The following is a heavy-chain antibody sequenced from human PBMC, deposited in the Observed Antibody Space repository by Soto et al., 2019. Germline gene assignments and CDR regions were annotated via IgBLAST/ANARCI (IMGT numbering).Heavy chain of an antibody. CDR2: MFYGGST. D-gene: IGHD5-18*01. Sequence: PSETLSLTCTVSGGSLGGYYWSWIRQPPGKGLEWIGYMFYGGSTNYNPSLNSRVTMSVDTSKNQFSLRLRSVSAADTAVYYCARSGNNNGLVFDYWGQGTLVTVSS. J-gene: IGHJ4*02. CDR1: GGSLGGYY. CDR3: ARSGNNNGLVFDY. V-gene: IGHV4-59*01.